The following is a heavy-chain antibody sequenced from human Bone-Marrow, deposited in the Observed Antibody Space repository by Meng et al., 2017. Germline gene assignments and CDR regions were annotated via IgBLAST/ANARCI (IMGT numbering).Heavy chain of an antibody. V-gene: IGHV1-46*01. CDR1: GYTFSSYY. Sequence: ASVKVSCKASGYTFSSYYMHWVRQAPGQGLEWMGIINPSGGSTSYAQKFQGRVTMTRDTSTSTVYMELSSLRSEDTAVYYCARGPPSIAAAGPGGSNWFDPWGQGTLVTVSS. CDR3: ARGPPSIAAAGPGGSNWFDP. CDR2: INPSGGST. J-gene: IGHJ5*02. D-gene: IGHD6-13*01.